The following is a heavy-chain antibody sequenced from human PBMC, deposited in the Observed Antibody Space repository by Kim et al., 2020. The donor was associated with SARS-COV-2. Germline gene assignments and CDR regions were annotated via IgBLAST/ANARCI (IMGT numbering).Heavy chain of an antibody. V-gene: IGHV4-59*01. D-gene: IGHD6-19*01. CDR3: ARVSGYSSGWYAY. CDR1: GGSISSYY. CDR2: IYYSGST. Sequence: SETLSLTCTVSGGSISSYYWSWIRQPPGKGLEWIGYIYYSGSTNYNPSLKSRVTISVDTSKNQFSLKLSSVTAADTAVYYCARVSGYSSGWYAYWGQGTL. J-gene: IGHJ4*02.